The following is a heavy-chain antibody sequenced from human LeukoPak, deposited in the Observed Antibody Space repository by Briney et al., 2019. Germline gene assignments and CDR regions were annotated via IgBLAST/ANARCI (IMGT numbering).Heavy chain of an antibody. V-gene: IGHV4-30-4*01. D-gene: IGHD2-15*01. CDR1: GGSISSGDYY. CDR2: IYHSGST. Sequence: PSETLSLTCTVSGGSISSGDYYWSWIRQPPGKGLEWIGHIYHSGSTYYNPSLKSRVTISADTSKNQFSLKLSSVTAADAAVYYCARGGPGKEYNWFDPWGQGTLVTVSS. J-gene: IGHJ5*02. CDR3: ARGGPGKEYNWFDP.